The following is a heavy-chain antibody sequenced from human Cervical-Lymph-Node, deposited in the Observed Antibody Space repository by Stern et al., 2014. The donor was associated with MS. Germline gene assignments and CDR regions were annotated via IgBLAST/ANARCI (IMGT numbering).Heavy chain of an antibody. V-gene: IGHV1-69*01. CDR2: ITPMFGTS. Sequence: DQLVESGAELKKPGSSVKVSCKASGVTFNSLSVSWVRRAPGHGLQWLGGITPMFGTSNYVQNFQDRLNIFADESTQTVYMILSGLISEDTAVYYCARDQAGIAAHWGQGTLVTVSS. J-gene: IGHJ4*02. CDR3: ARDQAGIAAH. D-gene: IGHD6-13*01. CDR1: GVTFNSLS.